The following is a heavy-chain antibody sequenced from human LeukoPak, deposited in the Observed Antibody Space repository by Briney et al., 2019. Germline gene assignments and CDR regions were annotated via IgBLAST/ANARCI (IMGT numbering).Heavy chain of an antibody. CDR2: ISIDSHSM. J-gene: IGHJ4*02. Sequence: GGSLRLSCAASGFTFSAYSMNWFRQTPGKGLEWVSYISIDSHSMHYADSVKGRFTISRDNSKNTLYLQMNSLRAEDTAVYYCAKAPTTVVPRGYFDYWGQGTLVTVSS. D-gene: IGHD4-23*01. CDR1: GFTFSAYS. V-gene: IGHV3-48*01. CDR3: AKAPTTVVPRGYFDY.